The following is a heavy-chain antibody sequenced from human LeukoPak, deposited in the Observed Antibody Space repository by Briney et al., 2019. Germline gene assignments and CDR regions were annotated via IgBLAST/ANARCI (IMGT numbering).Heavy chain of an antibody. V-gene: IGHV3-53*04. Sequence: GGSLRLSCAVSGFTVSSNYMSWVRQAPGKGLEWVSVMYSGGSTYYADSVKGLFTISRHNSKNTLYLEINSLRPDDTAVYYCARGGGDYNPFDYWGQGTLVTVSS. J-gene: IGHJ4*02. CDR1: GFTVSSNY. CDR3: ARGGGDYNPFDY. D-gene: IGHD4-17*01. CDR2: MYSGGST.